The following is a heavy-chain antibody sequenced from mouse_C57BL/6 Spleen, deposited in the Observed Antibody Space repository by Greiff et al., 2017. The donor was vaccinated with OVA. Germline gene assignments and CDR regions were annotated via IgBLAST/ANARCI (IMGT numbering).Heavy chain of an antibody. V-gene: IGHV1-82*01. CDR3: ARGGTAY. CDR1: GYAFSSSW. D-gene: IGHD4-1*01. Sequence: VQLQQSGPELVKPGASVKISCKASGYAFSSSWMNWVKQRPGTGLEWIGRIYPGDGDTNYNGKFKGKATLTADKSSSTAYMQLRSLTSEDSAVYFCARGGTAYWGQGTLVTVSA. CDR2: IYPGDGDT. J-gene: IGHJ3*01.